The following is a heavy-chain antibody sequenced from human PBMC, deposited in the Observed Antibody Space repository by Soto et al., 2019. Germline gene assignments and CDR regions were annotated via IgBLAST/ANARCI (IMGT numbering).Heavy chain of an antibody. CDR2: ISAYNGNT. CDR3: AAPSSSWTEGYHYGMDV. CDR1: CYTSTSYG. Sequence: ASVKGSCSASCYTSTSYGISWVRQAPGQGLEWMGWISAYNGNTNYAQKLQGRVTMTTDTSTSTAYMELRSLSSDDTAAYYCAAPSSSWTEGYHYGMDVWGQGTTVPVFS. D-gene: IGHD6-13*01. V-gene: IGHV1-18*04. J-gene: IGHJ6*02.